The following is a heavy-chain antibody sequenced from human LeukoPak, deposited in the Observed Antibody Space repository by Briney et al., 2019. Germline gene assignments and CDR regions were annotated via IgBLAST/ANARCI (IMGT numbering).Heavy chain of an antibody. CDR1: GGSFSGYY. J-gene: IGHJ4*02. V-gene: IGHV4-34*01. CDR2: INHSGST. D-gene: IGHD1-26*01. CDR3: ARGDKLSGSYYLPRTKGYYFDY. Sequence: TSETLSLTCAVYGGSFSGYYWSWIRQPPGKGLEWIGEINHSGSTNYNPSLKSRVTISVDTSKNQFSLKLSSVTAADTAVYYCARGDKLSGSYYLPRTKGYYFDYWGQGTLVTVSS.